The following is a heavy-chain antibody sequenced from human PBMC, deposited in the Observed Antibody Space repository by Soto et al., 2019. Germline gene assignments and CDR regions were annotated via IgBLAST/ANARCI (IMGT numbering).Heavy chain of an antibody. CDR2: INPNSGGT. CDR3: ARDGDIVLMVYAIPYYYGMDV. J-gene: IGHJ6*02. Sequence: ASVKVSCKASGYTFTGYYMHWVRQAPGQGLEWMGWINPNSGGTNYAQKFQGWVTMTRDTSISTAYMELSSLRSEDTAVYYCARDGDIVLMVYAIPYYYGMDVWGQGTTVTVSS. D-gene: IGHD2-8*01. CDR1: GYTFTGYY. V-gene: IGHV1-2*04.